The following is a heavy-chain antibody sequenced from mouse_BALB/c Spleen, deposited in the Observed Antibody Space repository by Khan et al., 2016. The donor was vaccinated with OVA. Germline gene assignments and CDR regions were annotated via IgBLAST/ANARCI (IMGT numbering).Heavy chain of an antibody. J-gene: IGHJ3*01. Sequence: QIQLVQSGPELKKPGETVKISCKSSGYTFTNYGMNWVKQAPGKGLKWMGWINTSTGDPTYADDFKGRFAFSLETSASAAYLQINNLKNEDTATYFCARDGTGFAYWGQGTLVTVSA. CDR2: INTSTGDP. V-gene: IGHV9-3-1*01. D-gene: IGHD4-1*01. CDR1: GYTFTNYG. CDR3: ARDGTGFAY.